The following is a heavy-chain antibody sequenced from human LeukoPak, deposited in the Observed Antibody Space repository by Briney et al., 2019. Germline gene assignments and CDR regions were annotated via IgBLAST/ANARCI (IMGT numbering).Heavy chain of an antibody. CDR1: GFTLSGYE. Sequence: GGAPRTSFAAPGFTLSGYEKNLGRQAPGEGAKWVSYISRSGTIISYADPVKGRFTISRDNAKNSLYLQMNSLRAEDTAVYYCARERDDYYFDYWGQGTLVTVSS. CDR3: ARERDDYYFDY. V-gene: IGHV3-48*03. D-gene: IGHD3-3*01. J-gene: IGHJ4*02. CDR2: ISRSGTII.